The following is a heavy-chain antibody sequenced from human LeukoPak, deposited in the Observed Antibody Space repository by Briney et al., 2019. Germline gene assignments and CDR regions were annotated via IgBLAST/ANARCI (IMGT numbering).Heavy chain of an antibody. CDR1: GGSISNQY. CDR2: IYYTGTT. D-gene: IGHD5-24*01. CDR3: ARVRWLQPDH. J-gene: IGHJ4*02. Sequence: SETLSLTCTVSGGSISNQYWSWIRRPPGKGLERIGCIYYTGTTNYNPSLKRRVTISVDTSKNQFSLRLSSVTAADTAVYYCARVRWLQPDHWGQGTQVTVSS. V-gene: IGHV4-59*11.